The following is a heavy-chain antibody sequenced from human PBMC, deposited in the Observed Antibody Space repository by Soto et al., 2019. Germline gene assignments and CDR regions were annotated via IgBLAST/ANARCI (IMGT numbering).Heavy chain of an antibody. J-gene: IGHJ4*02. V-gene: IGHV4-4*02. CDR3: ARDRGVSGSYYKGDFDY. CDR1: GGSISSSNW. Sequence: PSETLSLTCAVSGGSISSSNWWSWVRQPPGKGLEWIGEIYHFGSTNYNPSLKSRVTISVDKSKNQFSLKLSSVTAADTAMYFCARDRGVSGSYYKGDFDYWGQGTLVTVSS. CDR2: IYHFGST. D-gene: IGHD3-10*01.